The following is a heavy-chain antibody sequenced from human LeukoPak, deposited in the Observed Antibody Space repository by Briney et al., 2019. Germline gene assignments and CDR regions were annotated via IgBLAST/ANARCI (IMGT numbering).Heavy chain of an antibody. CDR1: GFTFSSYG. J-gene: IGHJ4*02. Sequence: GGSLRLSCAASGFTFSSYGMHWVRQAPGKRLEWVAFIRYDGSNKYYADSVKGRFTISRDNSKNTLYLQMNSLRAEDTAVYYCAKGAYGDFDWGQGTLVTVSS. CDR2: IRYDGSNK. CDR3: AKGAYGDFD. V-gene: IGHV3-30*02. D-gene: IGHD4-17*01.